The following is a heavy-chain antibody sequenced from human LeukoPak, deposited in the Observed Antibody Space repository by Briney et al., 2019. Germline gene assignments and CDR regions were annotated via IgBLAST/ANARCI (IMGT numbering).Heavy chain of an antibody. CDR1: GYTFTSYY. CDR2: INPSGGST. Sequence: GASVKVSCKASGYTFTSYYMHWVRQAPGQGLEWMGIINPSGGSTSYAQKFQGRVTMTRDMSTSTVYMELSSLRSEDTAVYYCARESRNEKPYDSSGYYYNRFDPWGQGTLVTVSS. D-gene: IGHD3-22*01. V-gene: IGHV1-46*01. J-gene: IGHJ5*02. CDR3: ARESRNEKPYDSSGYYYNRFDP.